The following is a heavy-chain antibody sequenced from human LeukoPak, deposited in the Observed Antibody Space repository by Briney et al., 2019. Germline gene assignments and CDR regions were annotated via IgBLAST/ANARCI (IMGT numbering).Heavy chain of an antibody. D-gene: IGHD6-13*01. CDR1: GYTFTGYY. Sequence: WASVKVSCEASGYTFTGYYMHWVRQAPGQGLEWMGIINPSGGSTSYAQKFQGRVTMTRDTSTSTVYMELSSLRSEDTAVYYCARDTGFRLGLIASPDYWGQGTLVTVSS. V-gene: IGHV1-46*01. CDR3: ARDTGFRLGLIASPDY. J-gene: IGHJ4*02. CDR2: INPSGGST.